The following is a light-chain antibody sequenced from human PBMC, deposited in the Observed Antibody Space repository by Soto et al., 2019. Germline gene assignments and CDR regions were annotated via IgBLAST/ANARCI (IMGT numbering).Light chain of an antibody. CDR2: AAS. Sequence: AIQMTQSPSSLSASVGDRVTITCRASQGIRNDLGWYQQKPGKAPKLLIYAASSLQSGVTSRFSGSGSVTDFTLTISSLQPEDFATYYCLQDYNYPPTFGQGTKVDIK. CDR1: QGIRND. J-gene: IGKJ1*01. V-gene: IGKV1-6*01. CDR3: LQDYNYPPT.